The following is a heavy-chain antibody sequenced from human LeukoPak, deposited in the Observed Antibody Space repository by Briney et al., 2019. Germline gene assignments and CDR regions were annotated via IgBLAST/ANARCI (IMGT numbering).Heavy chain of an antibody. J-gene: IGHJ4*02. Sequence: SETLSLTCAVYGGSFSGYYWSWIRQPPGKGLEWIGEVNHSGSTNYNPSLKSRVTISVDTSKNQFSLKLSSVTAADTAMYYCASYDSWGQGTLVTVSS. CDR3: ASYDS. V-gene: IGHV4-34*01. CDR2: VNHSGST. CDR1: GGSFSGYY.